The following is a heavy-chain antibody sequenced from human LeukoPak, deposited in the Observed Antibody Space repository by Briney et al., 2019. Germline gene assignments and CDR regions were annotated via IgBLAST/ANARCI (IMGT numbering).Heavy chain of an antibody. CDR2: ISVYNGNI. J-gene: IGHJ4*02. CDR3: ARVKGSSGWYGFDY. CDR1: DYTFTSFG. V-gene: IGHV1-18*01. Sequence: ASVKVSCKASDYTFTSFGITWVRQAPGQGLEWMGWISVYNGNINYAQKFQGRATMTTDTSTSTAYMELRSLRSDDTAVYYCARVKGSSGWYGFDYWGQGTLVTVSS. D-gene: IGHD6-19*01.